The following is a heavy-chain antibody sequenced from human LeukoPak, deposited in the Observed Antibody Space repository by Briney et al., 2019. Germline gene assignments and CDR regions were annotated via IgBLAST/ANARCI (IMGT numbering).Heavy chain of an antibody. CDR1: GGSISSYY. V-gene: IGHV4-59*01. CDR3: ARDTLVTCTEDWYFDL. D-gene: IGHD4-11*01. J-gene: IGHJ2*01. CDR2: VYYSGNT. Sequence: PSETLSLTCTVSGGSISSYYWSWIRQPPGKGLEWIGYVYYSGNTNYNPSLKSRVIISVDTSKNQFSLKLSSVTAADTAVYYCARDTLVTCTEDWYFDLWGRGTLVTVSS.